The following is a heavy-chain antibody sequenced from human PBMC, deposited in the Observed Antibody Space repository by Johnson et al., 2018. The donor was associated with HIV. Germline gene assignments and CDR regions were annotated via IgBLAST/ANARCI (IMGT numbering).Heavy chain of an antibody. CDR3: ARRRQGSASYSDPFDI. CDR1: GFTFSDSY. D-gene: IGHD2-15*01. V-gene: IGHV3-11*04. J-gene: IGHJ3*02. Sequence: QVQLVESGGGVVQPGGSLRLSCAASGFTFSDSYMTWIRQAPGKGLEWVAYISSSGGTIYYADSVGGRFTTSRNNAKNSLYLQMNDLRVGDTAVFYCARRRQGSASYSDPFDIWGQGTMVTVSS. CDR2: ISSSGGTI.